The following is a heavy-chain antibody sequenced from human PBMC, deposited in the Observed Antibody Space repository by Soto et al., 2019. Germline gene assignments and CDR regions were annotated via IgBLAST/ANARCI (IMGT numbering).Heavy chain of an antibody. J-gene: IGHJ3*01. Sequence: EMQLLESGGGLQQPGGTLRRSCAASGFTFNNFAMGWVRQAPGKVLAWISAVTGRSRNTYYADSVKGRVTIARNNFENTVYLQTDGLRVEDTAVYYCAKMTTYRGNYRDSFDVWGRGTMVTVAS. D-gene: IGHD4-4*01. CDR2: VTGRSRNT. CDR1: GFTFNNFA. CDR3: AKMTTYRGNYRDSFDV. V-gene: IGHV3-23*01.